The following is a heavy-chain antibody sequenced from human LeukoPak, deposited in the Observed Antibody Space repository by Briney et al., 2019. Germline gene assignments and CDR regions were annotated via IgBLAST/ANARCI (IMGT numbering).Heavy chain of an antibody. CDR1: GFTFSSYA. CDR3: AKEGGYSSSWYHFDY. CDR2: ISGSGGST. V-gene: IGHV3-23*01. D-gene: IGHD6-13*01. J-gene: IGHJ4*02. Sequence: GGSLRLSCVASGFTFSSYAMSWVRQAPGKGLEWVSAISGSGGSTYYADSVKGRFTISRDNSKNTLYLQMNSLGAEDTAVYYCAKEGGYSSSWYHFDYWGQGTLVTVSS.